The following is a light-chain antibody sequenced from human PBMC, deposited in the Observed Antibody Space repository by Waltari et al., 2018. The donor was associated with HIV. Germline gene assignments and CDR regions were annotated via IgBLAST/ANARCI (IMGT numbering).Light chain of an antibody. Sequence: SYVLTQPPSVSVAPGQKARMTCGGNNIGSKRLHWYQQKPGQAPVLVIYDDRDRPSGIPERFSGSNFGNTATLTITRVEAGDEADYYCQVWESSTDDHQVVFGGGTKLTVL. V-gene: IGLV3-21*02. CDR3: QVWESSTDDHQVV. CDR1: NIGSKR. CDR2: DDR. J-gene: IGLJ2*01.